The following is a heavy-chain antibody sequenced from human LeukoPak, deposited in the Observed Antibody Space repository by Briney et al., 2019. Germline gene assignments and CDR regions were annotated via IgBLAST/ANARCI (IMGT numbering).Heavy chain of an antibody. D-gene: IGHD3-10*01. V-gene: IGHV3-15*01. CDR3: TTVKFGELSSHFGY. CDR2: IKSKIDGGTT. J-gene: IGHJ4*02. CDR1: GFTFSSYS. Sequence: PGGSLRLSCAASGFTFSSYSMNWVRQAPGKGLEWVGRIKSKIDGGTTDYATPVRGRFTISRDESKNTLYLQMSRLKTEDTAVYYCTTVKFGELSSHFGYWGQGTLVTVSS.